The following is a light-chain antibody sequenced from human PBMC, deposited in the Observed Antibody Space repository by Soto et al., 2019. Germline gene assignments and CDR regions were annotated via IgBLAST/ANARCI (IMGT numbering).Light chain of an antibody. Sequence: QSVLTQPPSASGTPGQRVTIFCPGSSPNIGSNYVYWYQQLPGTVPQLLIYRNSERPSGVPDRFSGSKSGTSASLAISGLRSEDEADYYCAAWDDSLSGVVFGGGTKLTVL. J-gene: IGLJ2*01. CDR3: AAWDDSLSGVV. CDR2: RNS. CDR1: SPNIGSNY. V-gene: IGLV1-47*01.